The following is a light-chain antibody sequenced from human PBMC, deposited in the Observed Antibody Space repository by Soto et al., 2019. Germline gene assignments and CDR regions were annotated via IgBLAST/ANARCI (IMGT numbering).Light chain of an antibody. Sequence: QSVLTQPASVSGSPGQSITISCTGTSSDVGGYNYVSWYQQHPGKAPKLMIYDVSNRPSGVSNRFFGSKSGNTASLTISGLQAEDEAEYYCSSYTSSSTPYVFGTGTKVTVL. J-gene: IGLJ1*01. CDR2: DVS. V-gene: IGLV2-14*01. CDR3: SSYTSSSTPYV. CDR1: SSDVGGYNY.